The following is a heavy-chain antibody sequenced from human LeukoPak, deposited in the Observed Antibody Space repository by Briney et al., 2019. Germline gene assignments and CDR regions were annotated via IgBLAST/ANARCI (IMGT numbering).Heavy chain of an antibody. CDR2: ASVSSNFI. CDR3: ARVGGELLPLDY. Sequence: GGSLRLSCAASGFTLSAYNMHWVRQAPGKGLEWVSSASVSSNFIYYTDSVKGRFTISRNNAKNSLYLQMNGLRADDTAVYYCARVGGELLPLDYWGQGTLVTVSS. J-gene: IGHJ4*02. D-gene: IGHD1-26*01. CDR1: GFTLSAYN. V-gene: IGHV3-21*01.